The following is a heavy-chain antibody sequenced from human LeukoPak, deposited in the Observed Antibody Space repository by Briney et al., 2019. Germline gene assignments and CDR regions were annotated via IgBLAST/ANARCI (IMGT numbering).Heavy chain of an antibody. CDR1: GFTFSSYW. J-gene: IGHJ4*02. D-gene: IGHD3-9*01. CDR2: IKQDGSEK. V-gene: IGHV3-7*01. Sequence: GRSLRLSCAASGFTFSSYWMSAVRQAPGKGLEWVANIKQDGSEKYYVDSVKGRFTISRDNAKNSLYLQMNSLRAEDTAVYYCARGGLRYFPFDYWGQGTLVTVSS. CDR3: ARGGLRYFPFDY.